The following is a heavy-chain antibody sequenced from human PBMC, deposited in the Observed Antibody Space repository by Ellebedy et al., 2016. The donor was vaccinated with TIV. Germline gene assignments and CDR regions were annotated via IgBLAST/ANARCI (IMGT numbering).Heavy chain of an antibody. D-gene: IGHD2-2*01. CDR2: IYSGNNT. J-gene: IGHJ5*02. Sequence: GESLKISCAASGLTFSSHAMTWVRQAPGKGLEWVSVIYSGNNTHYADSVKGRFTISRDNFKNSVYLQMDRLRVEDTALYYCVRERMPTPTWGQGTLVTVSP. CDR1: GLTFSSHA. V-gene: IGHV3-66*01. CDR3: VRERMPTPT.